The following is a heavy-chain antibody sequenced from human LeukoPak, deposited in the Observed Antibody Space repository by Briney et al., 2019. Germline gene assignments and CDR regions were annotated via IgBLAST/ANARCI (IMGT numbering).Heavy chain of an antibody. V-gene: IGHV3-48*01. D-gene: IGHD6-6*01. CDR2: ISSSSSTI. CDR1: GFTFSSYS. Sequence: GGSLRLSCAASGFTFSSYSMNWVRQAPGKGLEWVSYISSSSSTIYYADSVKGRFTISRDNAKNSLYLQMNSLRAEDTAVYYCARSPLVDPARNYYYYYMDVWGKGTTVTVSS. J-gene: IGHJ6*03. CDR3: ARSPLVDPARNYYYYYMDV.